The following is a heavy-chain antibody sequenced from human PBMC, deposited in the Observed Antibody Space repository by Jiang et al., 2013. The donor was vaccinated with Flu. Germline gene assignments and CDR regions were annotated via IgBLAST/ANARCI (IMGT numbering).Heavy chain of an antibody. V-gene: IGHV7-4-1*02. CDR1: GYSXTSYA. CDR3: ARAAGATGPFPHDFDY. CDR2: INTNTGNP. Sequence: QSGSELKKPGASVKVSCKTSGYSXTSYAMNWVRQAPGQGLEWMGWINTNTGNPTYAQDFTGRCVFSLDTSVSTAYLQISSLKAEDTAVYYCARAAGATGPFPHDFDYWGQGTPGHRLL. D-gene: IGHD1-26*01. J-gene: IGHJ4*02.